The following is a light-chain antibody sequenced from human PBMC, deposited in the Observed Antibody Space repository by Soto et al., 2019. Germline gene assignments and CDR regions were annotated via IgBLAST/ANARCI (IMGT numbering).Light chain of an antibody. V-gene: IGKV3-20*01. CDR1: QTVRNNY. J-gene: IGKJ5*01. Sequence: TLSLSPGERATLSCRASQTVRNNYLAWYQQKPGQAPRLLIYDASSRATGIPDRFSGSGSGTDFTLTISRLEPEDFAVYYCQQYGNSPITFGQGTRLEI. CDR3: QQYGNSPIT. CDR2: DAS.